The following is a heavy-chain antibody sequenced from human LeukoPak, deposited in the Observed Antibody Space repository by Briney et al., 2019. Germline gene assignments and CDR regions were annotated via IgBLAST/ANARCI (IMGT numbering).Heavy chain of an antibody. CDR3: ARDSSGPHSYDY. D-gene: IGHD6-19*01. CDR1: GFTFSTYS. CDR2: ISSSSHNI. Sequence: GGSLRLSCAGSGFTFSTYSMNWVRQAPGKGLEWVSYISSSSHNIYYADSVKGRFTVSRDNAKNSLFLQMNSLRAEDTAVYYCARDSSGPHSYDYWGQGTLVTVSS. J-gene: IGHJ4*02. V-gene: IGHV3-48*01.